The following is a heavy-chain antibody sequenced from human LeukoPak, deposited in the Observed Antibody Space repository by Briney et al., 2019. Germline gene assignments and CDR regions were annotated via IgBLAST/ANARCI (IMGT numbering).Heavy chain of an antibody. Sequence: PGGSLRLSCAASGFTFSTYGMHWVRQAPGKGLEWVAFISYNGRNEYYADSVKGRFTISRDNSKNTLYLQMNSLRAEDTAVYYCARDPTHRPTTVVTPSFDYWGQGTLVTVSS. V-gene: IGHV3-30*03. CDR3: ARDPTHRPTTVVTPSFDY. J-gene: IGHJ4*02. CDR2: ISYNGRNE. D-gene: IGHD4-23*01. CDR1: GFTFSTYG.